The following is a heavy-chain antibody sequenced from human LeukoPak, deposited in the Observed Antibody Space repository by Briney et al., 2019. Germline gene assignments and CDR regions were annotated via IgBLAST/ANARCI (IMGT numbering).Heavy chain of an antibody. CDR2: IYYSGST. CDR3: ARDFGGELYYNWFDP. J-gene: IGHJ5*02. V-gene: IGHV4-39*07. CDR1: GGSISSSSYY. D-gene: IGHD3-10*01. Sequence: PSETLSLTCTVSGGSISSSSYYWGWIRQPPGKGLEWIGSIYYSGSTYYNPSLKSRVTISVDTSKNQFSLKLSSVTAADTAVYYCARDFGGELYYNWFDPWGQGTLVTVSS.